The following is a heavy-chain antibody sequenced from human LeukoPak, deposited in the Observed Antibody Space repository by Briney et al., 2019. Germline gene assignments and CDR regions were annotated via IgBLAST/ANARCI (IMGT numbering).Heavy chain of an antibody. CDR3: AKTGNPATGDY. D-gene: IGHD1-1*01. CDR2: IYSGGST. CDR1: GPIVSSTD. Sequence: GRSLRLACAAAGPIVSSTDIGSVSPAPGKGLGWVSVIYSGGSTYYADSVKGRFTISRDNSKNTLYLQMNSLRAEDTAVYYCAKTGNPATGDYWGQGTLVTVSS. J-gene: IGHJ4*02. V-gene: IGHV3-53*01.